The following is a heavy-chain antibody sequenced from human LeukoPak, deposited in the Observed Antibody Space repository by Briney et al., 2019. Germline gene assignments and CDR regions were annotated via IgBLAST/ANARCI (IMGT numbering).Heavy chain of an antibody. CDR3: TTYRGVIDLSYFEY. Sequence: GGPLRLSCTASGFTFDDYAMSWLHQAPGKGLEWVGFIRSKAYGGTTEYAASVKGRFTISRDDSKSIAYLQMNSLKAEDTAVYYCTTYRGVIDLSYFEYWGQETRVTVPS. J-gene: IGHJ4*02. CDR1: GFTFDDYA. CDR2: IRSKAYGGTT. D-gene: IGHD3-16*02. V-gene: IGHV3-49*03.